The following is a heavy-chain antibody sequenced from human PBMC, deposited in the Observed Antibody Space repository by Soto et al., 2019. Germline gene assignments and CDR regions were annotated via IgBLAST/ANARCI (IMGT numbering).Heavy chain of an antibody. D-gene: IGHD2-2*01. J-gene: IGHJ6*03. V-gene: IGHV3-23*01. CDR2: ISGSGGST. CDR3: AKNERVPAAMASPYYYYMDV. Sequence: PGGSLRLSCAASGFTFGSYAMSWVRQAPGEGLEWVSAISGSGGSTYYADSVKGRFTISRDNSKNTLYLQMNSLRAEDTAVYYCAKNERVPAAMASPYYYYMDVWGKGTTVTVS. CDR1: GFTFGSYA.